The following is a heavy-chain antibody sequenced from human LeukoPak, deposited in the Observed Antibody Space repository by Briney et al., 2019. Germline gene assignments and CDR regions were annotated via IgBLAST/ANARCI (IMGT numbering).Heavy chain of an antibody. CDR2: IYYSGST. J-gene: IGHJ3*02. D-gene: IGHD3-22*01. Sequence: PSETLSLTCTVSGGSISSYYWSWIRQPPGKGLEWIGYIYYSGSTNYNPSLKSRVTISVETSKNEFSLKLRSVTAADTAVYYCARANYYDTSGYSRGAFDIWGQGTMVTVSS. CDR3: ARANYYDTSGYSRGAFDI. V-gene: IGHV4-59*08. CDR1: GGSISSYY.